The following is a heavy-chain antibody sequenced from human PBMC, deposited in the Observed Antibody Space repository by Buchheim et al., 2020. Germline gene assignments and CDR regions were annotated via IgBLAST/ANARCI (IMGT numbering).Heavy chain of an antibody. D-gene: IGHD2-2*01. V-gene: IGHV1-46*03. Sequence: QVQLVQSGAEVKKPGASVKVSCKASGYTFTSYYMHWVRQAPGQGLEWMGIINPSGGSTSYAQKFQGRVTMTRDTSTSTVYMELSSLRSEDTAVYYCARDLGYCSSTSCYVYYYYYYGMDVWGQGTT. CDR3: ARDLGYCSSTSCYVYYYYYYGMDV. CDR2: INPSGGST. J-gene: IGHJ6*02. CDR1: GYTFTSYY.